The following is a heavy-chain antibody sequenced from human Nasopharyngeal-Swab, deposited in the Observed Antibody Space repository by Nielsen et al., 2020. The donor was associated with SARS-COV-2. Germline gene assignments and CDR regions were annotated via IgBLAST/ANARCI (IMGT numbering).Heavy chain of an antibody. CDR3: ARFVGYSYGPYYFDY. CDR1: GFTFSSYG. D-gene: IGHD5-18*01. J-gene: IGHJ4*02. Sequence: GESLKISCAASGFTFSSYGMHWVRQAPGKGLEWVAVIWYDGSNKYYADSVKGRFTISRDNSKNTLYLQMNSLRDEDTAVYYCARFVGYSYGPYYFDYWGQGTLVTVSS. V-gene: IGHV3-33*01. CDR2: IWYDGSNK.